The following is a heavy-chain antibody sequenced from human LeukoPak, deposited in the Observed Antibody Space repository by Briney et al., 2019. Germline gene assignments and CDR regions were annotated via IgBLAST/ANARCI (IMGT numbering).Heavy chain of an antibody. CDR2: ISGGGGST. D-gene: IGHD3-9*01. V-gene: IGHV3-23*01. J-gene: IGHJ4*02. CDR3: AKRPVRYFDWLSGVYFDY. Sequence: QPGGSLRLSCAASGFTFSSYAMSWVRQAPGKGLEWVSSISGGGGSTYYADSVKGRFTISRDNSKNTLYLQMNSLRAEDTAVYYCAKRPVRYFDWLSGVYFDYWGQGTLVTVSS. CDR1: GFTFSSYA.